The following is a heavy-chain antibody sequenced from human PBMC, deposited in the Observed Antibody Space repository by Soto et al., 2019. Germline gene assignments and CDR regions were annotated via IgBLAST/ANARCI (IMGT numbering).Heavy chain of an antibody. Sequence: GGSLRLSCAASGFTFGTYAMNWARQAPGKGLEWVSGITGSGGSTYYADSVKGRFTISRDNSKNTLYLQMNSLRGDDTAVYYCAKDRSVDTRDWFDPWGQGTLVTVSS. CDR2: ITGSGGST. CDR1: GFTFGTYA. J-gene: IGHJ5*02. V-gene: IGHV3-23*01. CDR3: AKDRSVDTRDWFDP. D-gene: IGHD5-18*01.